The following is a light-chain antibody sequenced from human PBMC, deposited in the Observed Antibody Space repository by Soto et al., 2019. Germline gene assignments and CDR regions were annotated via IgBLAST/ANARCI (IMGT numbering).Light chain of an antibody. CDR3: QQYGSSLPYT. CDR2: GAS. V-gene: IGKV3-20*01. CDR1: QSVSSTY. J-gene: IGKJ2*01. Sequence: EIVLTQSPGTLSLSPGERATLSCRASQSVSSTYLAWYQQKPGQAPRLLIYGASSRATGIPDRFSGSGSGTDITLTISRREPEDFAVYYCQQYGSSLPYTFGQGTNLEIK.